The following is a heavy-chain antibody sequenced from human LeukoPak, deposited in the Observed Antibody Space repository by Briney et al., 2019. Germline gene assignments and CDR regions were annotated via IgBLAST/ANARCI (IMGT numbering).Heavy chain of an antibody. CDR1: GGSISSGGYY. Sequence: SQTRSLTCTVSGGSISSGGYYWSWIRQPPGKGLEWIGYIYHSGSTYYNPSLKSRVTISVDRSKNQFSLKLSSVTAADTAVYYCARVRSFGVVSYYFDYWGQGTLVTVSS. D-gene: IGHD3-3*01. V-gene: IGHV4-30-2*01. CDR3: ARVRSFGVVSYYFDY. J-gene: IGHJ4*02. CDR2: IYHSGST.